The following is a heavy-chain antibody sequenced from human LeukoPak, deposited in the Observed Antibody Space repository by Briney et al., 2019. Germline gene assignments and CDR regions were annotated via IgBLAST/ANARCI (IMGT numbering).Heavy chain of an antibody. D-gene: IGHD6-19*01. J-gene: IGHJ4*02. CDR2: FYPGDSDI. CDR1: GYSFSNYW. Sequence: GESLKISCKGSGYSFSNYWIGWVRRMPGKGPEWMGIFYPGDSDIRYSPSFQGQVTISADKSIRTAYLQWSSLQASDTAMYYCARLYSSASWYFDYWGQGTLVTVSS. CDR3: ARLYSSASWYFDY. V-gene: IGHV5-51*01.